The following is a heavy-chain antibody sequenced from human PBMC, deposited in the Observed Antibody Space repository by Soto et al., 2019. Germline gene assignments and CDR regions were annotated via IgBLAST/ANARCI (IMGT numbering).Heavy chain of an antibody. Sequence: GGSLRLSCAASGFTFRTYGMNWVRLAPGKGLEWVSYIDSSSSVIFHADSVVGRFTISRDNAMNSLYLQMNSLRAEDTAVYYCARDLGIATTTITLDYWGQGTLVTVSS. CDR3: ARDLGIATTTITLDY. D-gene: IGHD3-16*01. J-gene: IGHJ4*02. CDR2: IDSSSSVI. V-gene: IGHV3-48*01. CDR1: GFTFRTYG.